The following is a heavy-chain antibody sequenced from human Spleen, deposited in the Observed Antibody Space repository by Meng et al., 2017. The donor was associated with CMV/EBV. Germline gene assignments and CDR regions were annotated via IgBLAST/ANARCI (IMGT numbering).Heavy chain of an antibody. J-gene: IGHJ4*02. CDR1: GYTLTDYY. CDR3: AREMDTGMVPDY. CDR2: INAKNGGT. D-gene: IGHD5-18*01. V-gene: IGHV1-2*02. Sequence: ASVKVSCKASGYTLTDYYMHWVRQAPGQGLEWLGWINAKNGGTNYAQKFRGRVTMTRDTSISTAYMELSRLRSDDTAVYYCAREMDTGMVPDYWGQGTLVTVSS.